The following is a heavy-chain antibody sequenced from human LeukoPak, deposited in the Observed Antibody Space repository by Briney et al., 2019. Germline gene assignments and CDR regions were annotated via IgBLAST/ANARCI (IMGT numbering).Heavy chain of an antibody. J-gene: IGHJ4*02. V-gene: IGHV4-4*07. Sequence: SETLSLTCTVSGGSISNYYWTWIRQPAGKGLEWIGRIYSSGRTNYNPSLKSRVTMSVDTSKNQFSLKLSSVTAADTAVYFCARSTRRPPYYFDYWGQGTLVTVSS. CDR3: ARSTRRPPYYFDY. CDR2: IYSSGRT. CDR1: GGSISNYY. D-gene: IGHD5/OR15-5a*01.